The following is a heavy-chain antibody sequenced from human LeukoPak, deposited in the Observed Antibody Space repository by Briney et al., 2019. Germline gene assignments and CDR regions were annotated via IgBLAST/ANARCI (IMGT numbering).Heavy chain of an antibody. Sequence: GASVKVSCKASGCTFSSYAISWVRQAPGQGLEWVGGISPIFGTANYAQKFQGRVTITTDESTSTAYMELSSLRSDDTAVYYCARDSRGYSRNDAFDIWGQGTMVTVSS. CDR2: ISPIFGTA. D-gene: IGHD5-18*01. V-gene: IGHV1-69*05. J-gene: IGHJ3*02. CDR1: GCTFSSYA. CDR3: ARDSRGYSRNDAFDI.